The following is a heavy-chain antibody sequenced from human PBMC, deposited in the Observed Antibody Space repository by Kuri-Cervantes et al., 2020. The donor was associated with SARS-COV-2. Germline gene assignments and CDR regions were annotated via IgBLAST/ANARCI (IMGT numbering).Heavy chain of an antibody. V-gene: IGHV4-39*07. Sequence: ESLKISCTVSGGSISSSSYYWGWIRQPPGKGLGWIGSIYYSGSTYYNPYLKSRVTISVDTSKNQFSLKLSSVTAADTAVYYCASQKGVPAASMDDWGKGTPVTVSS. CDR2: IYYSGST. CDR1: GGSISSSSYY. CDR3: ASQKGVPAASMDD. D-gene: IGHD2-2*01. J-gene: IGHJ6*04.